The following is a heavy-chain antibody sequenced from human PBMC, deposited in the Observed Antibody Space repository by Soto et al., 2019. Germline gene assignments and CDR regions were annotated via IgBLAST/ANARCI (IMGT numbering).Heavy chain of an antibody. V-gene: IGHV2-5*02. CDR3: THSLIPNWGSRGAFDY. Sequence: QITLKESGSTLVKPTQTLTLTCTFSGFSLSTSGVGVGWIRQPPGKALEWLALIYWDDDKRYSPSLKSRLTIPKDTSKNQVVLTMTNMDPVDTATYYCTHSLIPNWGSRGAFDYWGQGTLVTVSS. CDR1: GFSLSTSGVG. CDR2: IYWDDDK. J-gene: IGHJ4*02. D-gene: IGHD7-27*01.